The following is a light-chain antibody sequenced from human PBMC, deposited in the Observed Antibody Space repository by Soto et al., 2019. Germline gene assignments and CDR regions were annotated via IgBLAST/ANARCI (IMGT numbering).Light chain of an antibody. Sequence: ATAASWASQSISGALAWYQQKPGQAPRLLIYGASTRATTFPARFSGSGSGTDFTLTISSRQPEDFAIYYCQHSYRTTGRVGQGTKVDIK. CDR2: GAS. CDR1: QSISGA. V-gene: IGKV3-15*01. CDR3: QHSYRTTGR. J-gene: IGKJ1*01.